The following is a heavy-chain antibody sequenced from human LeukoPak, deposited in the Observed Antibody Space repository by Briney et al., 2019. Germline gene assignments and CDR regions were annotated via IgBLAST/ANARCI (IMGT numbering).Heavy chain of an antibody. CDR3: ARDLPAWDLTGYYSGAFDI. CDR2: IKQDGSEK. Sequence: GGSLRLSCAASGFTFSSYAMSWVRQAPGKGLEWVANIKQDGSEKYYVDSVKGRFTISRDNAKNSLYLQMNSLRAEDTAVYYCARDLPAWDLTGYYSGAFDIWGQGTMVTVSS. CDR1: GFTFSSYA. D-gene: IGHD3-9*01. V-gene: IGHV3-7*01. J-gene: IGHJ3*02.